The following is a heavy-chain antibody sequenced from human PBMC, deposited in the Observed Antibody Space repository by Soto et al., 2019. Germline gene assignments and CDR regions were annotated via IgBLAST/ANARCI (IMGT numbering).Heavy chain of an antibody. CDR3: AGGGIVGANAEFDP. J-gene: IGHJ5*02. Sequence: QVQLQESGPGLVKPSETLSLTCTVSGGSISSYYWSWIRQPPGKGLEWIGYIYYSGSTNYNPSLKSRVTISVDTSKNQSSLKLSSVTAADTAVYYCAGGGIVGANAEFDPWGQGTLVTVSS. CDR2: IYYSGST. CDR1: GGSISSYY. D-gene: IGHD1-26*01. V-gene: IGHV4-59*01.